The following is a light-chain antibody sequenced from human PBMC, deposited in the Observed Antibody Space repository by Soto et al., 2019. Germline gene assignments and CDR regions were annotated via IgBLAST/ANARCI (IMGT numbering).Light chain of an antibody. V-gene: IGKV3-15*01. Sequence: VMTQSPVTLSVSPGEIATLSCRAIQSVSPNLAWYQHKPGQAPRFLSYGASTRATGIPARCSGSGSGTEFTLTISSLQSEDSAVYYCQQYNDLVTFGGGTKVEIK. CDR3: QQYNDLVT. J-gene: IGKJ4*01. CDR2: GAS. CDR1: QSVSPN.